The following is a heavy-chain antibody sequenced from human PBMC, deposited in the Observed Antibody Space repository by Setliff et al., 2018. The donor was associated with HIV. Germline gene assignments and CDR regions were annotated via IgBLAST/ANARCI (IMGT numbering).Heavy chain of an antibody. D-gene: IGHD3-3*01. J-gene: IGHJ4*02. CDR2: VKQDGSEK. Sequence: GESLKISCAASGFPFSSYWMTWVRQAPGKGLEWVANVKQDGSEKYYVDSVKGRFTISRYNAQNSLDLQMNSLRAEDTAVYYCASVSDFWSVSFGYWGQGALVTVSS. V-gene: IGHV3-7*03. CDR1: GFPFSSYW. CDR3: ASVSDFWSVSFGY.